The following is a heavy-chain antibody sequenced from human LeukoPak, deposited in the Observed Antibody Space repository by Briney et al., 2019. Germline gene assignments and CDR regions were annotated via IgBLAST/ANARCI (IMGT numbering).Heavy chain of an antibody. V-gene: IGHV4-4*09. J-gene: IGHJ5*02. CDR2: IYTSGST. Sequence: SETLSLTCTVSGGSISSYYWSWIRQPPGKGLEWIGYIYTSGSTNYNPSLKSRVTISVDTSKNQFSLKLSSVTAADTAVYYCARSGIMITFGGMWFDPWGQGTLVTVSS. CDR3: ARSGIMITFGGMWFDP. D-gene: IGHD3-16*01. CDR1: GGSISSYY.